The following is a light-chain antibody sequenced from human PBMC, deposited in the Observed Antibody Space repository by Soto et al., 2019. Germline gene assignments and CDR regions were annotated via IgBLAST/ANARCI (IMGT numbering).Light chain of an antibody. CDR1: NSNIGAGYD. V-gene: IGLV1-40*01. Sequence: QTVVTQPPSVSGAPGQRVTISCTGYNSNIGAGYDVHWYQQLPGTAPKLLIYGNSNRPSGVPDRFSASKSGTSASLAITGLQAEGEAYYYCQSYDSSLSVWVFGGGTKLTVL. J-gene: IGLJ3*02. CDR2: GNS. CDR3: QSYDSSLSVWV.